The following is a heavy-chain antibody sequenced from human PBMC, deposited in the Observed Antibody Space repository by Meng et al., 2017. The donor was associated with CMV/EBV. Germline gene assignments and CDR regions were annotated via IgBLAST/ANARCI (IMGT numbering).Heavy chain of an antibody. J-gene: IGHJ4*02. Sequence: GESLKISCAASGFTFSNYWMHWVRQAPGKGLVWVSRINSGGSSTTYADSVKGRFTISRDNAKSTLYLQMNSLRAEDTAVYYCASIAAPGSESDFWGQGTLVTVSS. CDR1: GFTFSNYW. V-gene: IGHV3-74*01. D-gene: IGHD6-13*01. CDR2: INSGGSST. CDR3: ASIAAPGSESDF.